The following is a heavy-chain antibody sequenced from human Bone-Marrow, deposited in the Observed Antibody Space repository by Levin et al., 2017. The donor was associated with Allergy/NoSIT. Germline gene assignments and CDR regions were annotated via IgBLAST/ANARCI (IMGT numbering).Heavy chain of an antibody. V-gene: IGHV3-15*01. CDR2: IKRKIEGETT. D-gene: IGHD3-16*01. J-gene: IGHJ4*02. Sequence: KAGGSLRLSCAASGFTFSDAWMSWVRQAPGKGLEWVGRIKRKIEGETTGYAAPVKGRFTISRDDSKNTLYLQMDSLKTEDTAVYYCTTESGGGGQGTLVTVSS. CDR3: TTESGG. CDR1: GFTFSDAW.